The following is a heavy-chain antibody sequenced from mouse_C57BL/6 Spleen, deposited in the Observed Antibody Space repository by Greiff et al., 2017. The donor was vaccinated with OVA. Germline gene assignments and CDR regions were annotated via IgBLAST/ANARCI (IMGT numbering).Heavy chain of an antibody. J-gene: IGHJ3*01. V-gene: IGHV1-76*01. CDR3: ARVGIYYYGSSLAY. D-gene: IGHD1-1*01. CDR1: GYTFTDYY. Sequence: VQLQQSGAELVRPGASVKLSCKASGYTFTDYYINWVKQRPGQGLEWIARIYPGSGNTYYNEKFKGKATLTAEKSSSTAYMQLSSLTSEDSAVYFCARVGIYYYGSSLAYWGQGTLVTVSA. CDR2: IYPGSGNT.